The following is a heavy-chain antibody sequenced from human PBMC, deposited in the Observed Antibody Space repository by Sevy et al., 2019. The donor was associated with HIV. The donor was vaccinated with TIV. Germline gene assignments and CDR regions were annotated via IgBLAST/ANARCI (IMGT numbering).Heavy chain of an antibody. J-gene: IGHJ4*02. CDR1: GFTFSSYA. CDR2: ISYDGSNK. V-gene: IGHV3-30-3*01. D-gene: IGHD6-19*01. CDR3: ARDRGYSSGGFDY. Sequence: GGSLRLSCVASGFTFSSYAMHWVRQAPGKGLEWVAVISYDGSNKYYADSVKGRFTISRDNSKNTLYLQMNSLRAEDTAVYYCARDRGYSSGGFDYWGQGTLVTVSS.